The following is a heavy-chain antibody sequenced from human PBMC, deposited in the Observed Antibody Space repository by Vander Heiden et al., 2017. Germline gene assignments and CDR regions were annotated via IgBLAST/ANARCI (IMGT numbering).Heavy chain of an antibody. V-gene: IGHV1-18*01. J-gene: IGHJ4*02. CDR1: GYTFTSHG. CDR3: ARDDLGHCSSTSCYGFDY. CDR2: ISAYNGNT. Sequence: QVQLVQSGAEVKKPGASVKVSCKDSGYTFTSHGISWVRQAPGQGLEWMGRISAYNGNTDYAKNLQGRVTLTTDTSTNTAYMELRSLRSDDTAVYYCARDDLGHCSSTSCYGFDYWGQGTLVTVSS. D-gene: IGHD2-2*01.